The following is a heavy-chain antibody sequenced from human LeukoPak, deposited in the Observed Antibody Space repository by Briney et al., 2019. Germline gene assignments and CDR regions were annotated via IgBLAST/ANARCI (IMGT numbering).Heavy chain of an antibody. CDR2: ISSSSSYI. J-gene: IGHJ4*02. CDR3: ARDYYDSSGPTYYDY. D-gene: IGHD3-22*01. V-gene: IGHV3-21*01. Sequence: GGSLRLSCAASGFTFNSYSMNWVRQAPGKGLEWVSSISSSSSYIYYADSVKGRFTISRDNAKNSLYLQMNSLRAEDTAVYYCARDYYDSSGPTYYDYWGQGTLVTVSS. CDR1: GFTFNSYS.